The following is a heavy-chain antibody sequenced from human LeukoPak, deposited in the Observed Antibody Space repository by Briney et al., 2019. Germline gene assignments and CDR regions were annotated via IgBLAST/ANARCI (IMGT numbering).Heavy chain of an antibody. CDR2: ISGSGGST. CDR1: GFTFSSYA. Sequence: PGGSLRLSCAASGFTFSSYAMSWVRQAPGKGLEWVSAISGSGGSTYYADSVKSRFTISRDNSKNTLYLQMNSLRAEDTAVYYCAKDRSDALYYFDYWGQGTLVTVSS. CDR3: AKDRSDALYYFDY. V-gene: IGHV3-23*01. D-gene: IGHD2-21*02. J-gene: IGHJ4*02.